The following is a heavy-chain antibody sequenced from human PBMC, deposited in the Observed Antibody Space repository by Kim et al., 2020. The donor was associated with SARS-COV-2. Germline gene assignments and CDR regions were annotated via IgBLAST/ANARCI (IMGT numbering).Heavy chain of an antibody. V-gene: IGHV3-9*01. CDR3: VKDMSKGSSWSTFDY. J-gene: IGHJ4*02. CDR1: GFTFNDYA. Sequence: GGSLRLSCAASGFTFNDYAIHWVRQAPGKGLEWVSGISYNSGSKGYADSVKGRFTISRDNAKNSLFLQMNSLRPEDTALYYCVKDMSKGSSWSTFDYWGQGTLVTVPS. D-gene: IGHD6-13*01. CDR2: ISYNSGSK.